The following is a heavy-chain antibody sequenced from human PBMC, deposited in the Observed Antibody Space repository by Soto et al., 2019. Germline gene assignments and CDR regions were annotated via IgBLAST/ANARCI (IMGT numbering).Heavy chain of an antibody. Sequence: QVQLQQWGAGLLKPSETLSLTCAVYGGSFSGYYWSWIRQPPGKGLEWIGEINHSGSTNYNPSLKSRVTILVDTSKNQFSLKLSSVTAADTAVYYCASTGKYSSGWFDYWGQGTLVTVSS. CDR1: GGSFSGYY. V-gene: IGHV4-34*01. J-gene: IGHJ4*02. D-gene: IGHD6-19*01. CDR3: ASTGKYSSGWFDY. CDR2: INHSGST.